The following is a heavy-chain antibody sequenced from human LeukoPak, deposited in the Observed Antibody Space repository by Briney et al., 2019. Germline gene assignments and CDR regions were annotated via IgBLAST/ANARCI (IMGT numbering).Heavy chain of an antibody. D-gene: IGHD3-9*01. CDR2: IIPIFGTA. J-gene: IGHJ4*02. V-gene: IGHV1-69*13. CDR3: ARGYFDWFGTNRKWDY. CDR1: GGTFSSYA. Sequence: ASVKVSCKASGGTFSSYAISWVRQAPGQGLEWMGGIIPIFGTANYAQKFQGRVTITADESTSTAYMELSSLRSEDTAVYYCARGYFDWFGTNRKWDYWGQGTLVTVSS.